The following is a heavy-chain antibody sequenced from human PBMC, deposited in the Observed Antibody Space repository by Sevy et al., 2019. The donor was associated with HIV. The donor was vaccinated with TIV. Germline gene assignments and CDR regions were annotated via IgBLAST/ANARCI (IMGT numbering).Heavy chain of an antibody. CDR1: GFTFSDYY. CDR3: ARDLGDDYGSGSYYMRYYYYYYGMDV. CDR2: ISSSSYT. Sequence: GGSLRLSCAASGFTFSDYYMSWIRQAPGKGLEWVSYISSSSYTNYADSVKGRFTISRDNAKNSLYLQMNSLRAEDTAVYYCARDLGDDYGSGSYYMRYYYYYYGMDVWGQGTTVTVSS. D-gene: IGHD3-10*01. J-gene: IGHJ6*02. V-gene: IGHV3-11*06.